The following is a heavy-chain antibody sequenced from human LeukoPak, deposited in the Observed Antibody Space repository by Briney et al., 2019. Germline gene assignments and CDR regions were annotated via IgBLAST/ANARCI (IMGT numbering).Heavy chain of an antibody. CDR1: GYTFTGYY. V-gene: IGHV1-2*02. CDR3: ARGRYYGSGSYYNEPLDY. Sequence: ASVKVSCKASGYTFTGYYIHWVRQAPGQGLEWMGWINPNSGGTNYAQKFQGRVTMTRDTSINTAYMELSRLRSDDTAVYYCARGRYYGSGSYYNEPLDYWGQGTLVTVSS. D-gene: IGHD3-10*01. J-gene: IGHJ4*02. CDR2: INPNSGGT.